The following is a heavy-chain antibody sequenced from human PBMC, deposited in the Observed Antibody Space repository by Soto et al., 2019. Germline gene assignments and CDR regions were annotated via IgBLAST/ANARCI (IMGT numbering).Heavy chain of an antibody. J-gene: IGHJ3*02. CDR3: TTAGGGAFDI. V-gene: IGHV3-15*01. D-gene: IGHD1-26*01. CDR1: GFTFRNAW. CDR2: IKSKSDGGAS. Sequence: SLRLSCAASGFTFRNAWMGWIRQAPGKGLEWLGRIKSKSDGGASDYAAPVKGRFTISRDDSENTLYLQMSSLKLEDTAVYYCTTAGGGAFDIWGQGTMVTVSS.